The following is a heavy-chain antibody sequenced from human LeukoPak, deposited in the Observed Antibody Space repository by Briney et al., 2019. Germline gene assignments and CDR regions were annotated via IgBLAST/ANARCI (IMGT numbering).Heavy chain of an antibody. D-gene: IGHD3-10*01. J-gene: IGHJ5*02. CDR3: AKAGSSLNWFDP. CDR1: GFTFSSYA. CDR2: ISGSGGST. Sequence: GGSLRLSCAASGFTFSSYAMSWVRQAPGKGLEWVSAISGSGGSTYYADSVKGRFTISRDNSKNTLYLQMNSLRAEDTAAYYCAKAGSSLNWFDPWGQGTLVTVSS. V-gene: IGHV3-23*01.